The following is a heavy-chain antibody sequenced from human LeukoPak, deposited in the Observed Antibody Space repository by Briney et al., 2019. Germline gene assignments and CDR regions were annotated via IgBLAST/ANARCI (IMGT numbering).Heavy chain of an antibody. J-gene: IGHJ4*02. CDR1: GGSISSSSYY. CDR3: ARQLLWFGELADY. D-gene: IGHD3-10*01. CDR2: IYYSGST. Sequence: PSETLSLTCTVSGGSISSSSYYWGWIRQPPGKGLEWIGRIYYSGSTYYNPSLKSRVTISVDTSKNQFSLKLSSVTAADTAVYYCARQLLWFGELADYWGQGTLVTVSS. V-gene: IGHV4-39*01.